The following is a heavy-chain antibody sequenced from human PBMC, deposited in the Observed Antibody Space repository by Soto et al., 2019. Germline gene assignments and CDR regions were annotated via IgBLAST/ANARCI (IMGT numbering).Heavy chain of an antibody. CDR3: AREAYCGGDCYMTDY. CDR2: IYHSGST. V-gene: IGHV4-4*02. CDR1: GGSISSSNL. Sequence: QVQLQESGPGLVKPSGTLSLTCAVSGGSISSSNLWSWVRQPPGKGLAWIGEIYHSGSTNYNPSPKSRVTISGDKSKNQFSLKLSSVTAADTAVYYCAREAYCGGDCYMTDYWGQGTLVTVSS. D-gene: IGHD2-21*02. J-gene: IGHJ4*02.